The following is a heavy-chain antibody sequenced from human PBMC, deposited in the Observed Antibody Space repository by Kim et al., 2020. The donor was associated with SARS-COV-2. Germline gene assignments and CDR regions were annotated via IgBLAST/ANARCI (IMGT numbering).Heavy chain of an antibody. V-gene: IGHV4-39*01. J-gene: IGHJ4*02. Sequence: NPALKSRVTISVDTSKNQFSLKLSAVTAADTAVYYCARGGWLRSEFDYWGQGTLVTVSS. CDR3: ARGGWLRSEFDY. D-gene: IGHD5-12*01.